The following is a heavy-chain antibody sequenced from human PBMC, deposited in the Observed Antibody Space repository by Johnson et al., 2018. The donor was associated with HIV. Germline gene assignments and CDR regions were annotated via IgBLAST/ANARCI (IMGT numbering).Heavy chain of an antibody. CDR1: GFTVSSNY. Sequence: VQLVESGGGLIQPGGSLRLSCAASGFTVSSNYMSWVRQAPGKGLEWVSVIYSGGSTYYADSVKGRFTISRDNSKNTLYLQMNSLRAEDTAVYYCARESDIFTGYPNAFDIWGQGTMVTVSS. V-gene: IGHV3-53*01. CDR2: IYSGGST. CDR3: ARESDIFTGYPNAFDI. J-gene: IGHJ3*02. D-gene: IGHD3-9*01.